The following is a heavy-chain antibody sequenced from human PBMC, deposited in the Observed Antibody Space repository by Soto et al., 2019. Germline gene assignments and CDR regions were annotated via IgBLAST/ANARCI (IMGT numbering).Heavy chain of an antibody. CDR1: RFVFRDYG. Sequence: QVQLVASGGGVVQPGRSLKLSCTASRFVFRDYGMHWVRQAPGEGLQWVSFTSKDGFKTYYADSVNGRFSVSRDNSKNTLYLEMARLRQEDSAVYFCARGRDDNDLGMDVWGQGTTVTVSS. CDR2: TSKDGFKT. J-gene: IGHJ6*02. V-gene: IGHV3-30*03. D-gene: IGHD3-3*01. CDR3: ARGRDDNDLGMDV.